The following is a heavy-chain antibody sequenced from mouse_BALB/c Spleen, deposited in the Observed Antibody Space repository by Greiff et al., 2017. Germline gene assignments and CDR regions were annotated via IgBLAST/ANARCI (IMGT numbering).Heavy chain of an antibody. J-gene: IGHJ1*01. CDR1: GYAFTNYL. Sequence: VQLQQSGAELVRPGTSVKVSCKASGYAFTNYLLEWVKQRPGQGLEWIGVINPGSGGTNYNEKFKGKATLTADKSSSTAYMQLSSLTSDDSAVYFCARLRYFDVWGAGTTVTVSS. CDR3: ARLRYFDV. V-gene: IGHV1-54*01. CDR2: INPGSGGT.